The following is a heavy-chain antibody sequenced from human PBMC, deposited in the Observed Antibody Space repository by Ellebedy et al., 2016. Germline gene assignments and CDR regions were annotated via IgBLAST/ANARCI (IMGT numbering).Heavy chain of an antibody. V-gene: IGHV3-30*03. Sequence: GGSLRLSXEASGFTFSNYGMHWVRQAPGKGLEWVAVVSYDGSNKYYADSVKGRFTISRDNSKNTLYLEMNSLRAEDTAVYYCARETGEWDPFDVWGQGTMVTVSS. D-gene: IGHD7-27*01. J-gene: IGHJ3*01. CDR1: GFTFSNYG. CDR3: ARETGEWDPFDV. CDR2: VSYDGSNK.